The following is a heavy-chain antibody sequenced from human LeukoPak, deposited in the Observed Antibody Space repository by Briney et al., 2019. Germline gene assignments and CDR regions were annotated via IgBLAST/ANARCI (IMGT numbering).Heavy chain of an antibody. Sequence: SETLSLTCAVYGGSFSGYYWSWIRQPPGKGLEWIGEINHSGSTNYNPSLKSRVTISVDTSKNQFSLKLSSVTAADTAVYYCARAGGINYYMDVWGKGTTVTVSS. CDR3: ARAGGINYYMDV. CDR1: GGSFSGYY. CDR2: INHSGST. D-gene: IGHD3-16*01. J-gene: IGHJ6*03. V-gene: IGHV4-34*01.